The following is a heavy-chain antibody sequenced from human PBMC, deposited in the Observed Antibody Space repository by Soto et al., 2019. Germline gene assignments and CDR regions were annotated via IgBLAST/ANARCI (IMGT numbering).Heavy chain of an antibody. V-gene: IGHV2-5*01. CDR2: IYWNDDQ. Sequence: QITLKESGPPLVKPTQTLTLTCTFSGFSLTTSGVGVGWIRQPPGKALEWLALIYWNDDQYYIPSLKTRLTITKDTSGNQVVLTMTNMDPGDTATYYCAHKDPAADLTFDYWGQGSLLTVSS. D-gene: IGHD6-13*01. CDR3: AHKDPAADLTFDY. CDR1: GFSLTTSGVG. J-gene: IGHJ4*02.